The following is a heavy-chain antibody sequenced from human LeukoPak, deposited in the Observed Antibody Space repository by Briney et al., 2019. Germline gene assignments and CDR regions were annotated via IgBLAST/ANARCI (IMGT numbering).Heavy chain of an antibody. CDR1: GFTFSSYS. CDR2: IKSKNDGGTA. Sequence: GGSLRLSCAASGFTFSSYSMNWVRQAPGKGLEWVGRIKSKNDGGTADYAAPVKGRFTISRDDSKNTLYLQMNSLKTEDTAIYYCTSYRGRMDDWGQGTTVTVSS. D-gene: IGHD1-1*01. V-gene: IGHV3-15*01. J-gene: IGHJ6*02. CDR3: TSYRGRMDD.